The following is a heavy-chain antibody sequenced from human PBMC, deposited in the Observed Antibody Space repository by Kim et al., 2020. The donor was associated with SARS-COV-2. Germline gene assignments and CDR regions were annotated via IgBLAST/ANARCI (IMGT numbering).Heavy chain of an antibody. D-gene: IGHD2-21*01. Sequence: SETLSLTCTVSGGSISSSSYYWGWIRQPPGKGLEWIGSIYYSGSTYYNPSLKSRVTISVDTSKNQFSLKLSSVTAADTAVYYCARHGDGYNSDHYWGQGTLVTVSS. CDR2: IYYSGST. CDR1: GGSISSSSYY. V-gene: IGHV4-39*01. CDR3: ARHGDGYNSDHY. J-gene: IGHJ4*02.